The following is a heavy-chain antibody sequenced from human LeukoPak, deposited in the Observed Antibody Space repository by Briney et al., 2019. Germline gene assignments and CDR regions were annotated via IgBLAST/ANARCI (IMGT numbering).Heavy chain of an antibody. CDR1: GGSFSGYY. Sequence: SETLSLTCAVYGGSFSGYYWSWIRQPSGKGLEWIGEINHSGSTNYNPSLKSRVTISVDTSKNQFSLKLSSVTAADTAVYYCARVGYYDFWSGEDAFDIWGQGTMVTVSS. J-gene: IGHJ3*02. V-gene: IGHV4-34*01. CDR3: ARVGYYDFWSGEDAFDI. D-gene: IGHD3-3*01. CDR2: INHSGST.